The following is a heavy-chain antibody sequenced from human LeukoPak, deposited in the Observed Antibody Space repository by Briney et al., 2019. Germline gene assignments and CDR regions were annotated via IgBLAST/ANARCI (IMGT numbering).Heavy chain of an antibody. CDR1: GFTFSDYG. CDR2: ITDGGEP. CDR3: AKDYYGSGSHAFDT. D-gene: IGHD3-10*01. V-gene: IGHV3-23*01. J-gene: IGHJ3*02. Sequence: GGSLRLSCAASGFTFSDYGMSWVRQAPGKGLEWVSTITDGGEPYYADSVKGRFTISRDNSQDTLDLQMDSLRVEDMAIYYCAKDYYGSGSHAFDTWGQGTVVTASS.